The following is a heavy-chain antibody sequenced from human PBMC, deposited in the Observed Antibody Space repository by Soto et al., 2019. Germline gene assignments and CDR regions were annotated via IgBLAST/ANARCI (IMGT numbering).Heavy chain of an antibody. J-gene: IGHJ6*01. Sequence: SETXSLACSCSVYSVTISYYYLSWIRQPPGKVLEWIGSMFYSGLTYYNPSLKSRVTLSVDTSKNQFSVRLNSVTAADTAVYYCAPLRVSTTRNYGIQVWGQGPTV. CDR2: MFYSGLT. D-gene: IGHD3-9*01. CDR3: APLRVSTTRNYGIQV. V-gene: IGHV4-39*01. CDR1: VYSVTISYYY.